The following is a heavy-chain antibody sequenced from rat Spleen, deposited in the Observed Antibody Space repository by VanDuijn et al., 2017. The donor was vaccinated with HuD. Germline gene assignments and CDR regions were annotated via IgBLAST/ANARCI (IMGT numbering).Heavy chain of an antibody. J-gene: IGHJ3*01. CDR1: GVTLGGFP. CDR3: TTYSDYATSPFAY. CDR2: IGSRVGSI. V-gene: IGHV5-46*01. Sequence: EVQLVGFGGGLVRRVRSVSLSGAAGGVTLGGFPRAGVREAATKGVEWVATIGSRVGSIFYRDSVKGRFTLSRDNAKSTLYLQMGSLRSEDTATYYCTTYSDYATSPFAYWGRGALVTVSS. D-gene: IGHD1-6*01.